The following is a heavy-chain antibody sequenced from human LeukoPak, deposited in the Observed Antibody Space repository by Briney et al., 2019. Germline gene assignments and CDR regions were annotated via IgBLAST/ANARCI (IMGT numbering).Heavy chain of an antibody. D-gene: IGHD5-24*01. J-gene: IGHJ4*02. Sequence: ASVKVSCKTSGYTFTNYGIAWVRQAPGQGLEWMGWINGYNGNTNYVQKFQGGVTMTTDTSTSTAYMELRSLTYDDTAVYYCARAMATTEFDYWGQGTLVTVSS. CDR1: GYTFTNYG. CDR3: ARAMATTEFDY. V-gene: IGHV1-18*01. CDR2: INGYNGNT.